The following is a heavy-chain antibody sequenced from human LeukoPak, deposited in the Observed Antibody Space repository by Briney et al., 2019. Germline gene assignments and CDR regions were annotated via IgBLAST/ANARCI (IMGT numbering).Heavy chain of an antibody. CDR1: GFTFRNYA. V-gene: IGHV3-23*01. CDR3: AKDPAIVVVVAATEDY. Sequence: PGGSLRLSCVVSGFTFRNYAMGWVRQAPGKGLEWVSSISGSGGTTYVADSVKGRFTISRDNSKNTLYLQMNSLRAEDTAVYYCAKDPAIVVVVAATEDYWGQGTLVTVSS. CDR2: ISGSGGTT. D-gene: IGHD2-15*01. J-gene: IGHJ4*02.